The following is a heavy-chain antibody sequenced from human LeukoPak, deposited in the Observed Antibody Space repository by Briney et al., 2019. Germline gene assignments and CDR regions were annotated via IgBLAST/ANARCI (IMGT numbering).Heavy chain of an antibody. CDR1: GYSISSGYY. D-gene: IGHD4-17*01. J-gene: IGHJ4*02. Sequence: SETLSLTCAVSGYSISSGYYWGLIRQPPGKGLEWIGNIYHSGSTYYNPSLKSRVTISVDTSKNQFSLKLSSVTAADTAVYYCARDRYADYVSDWGQGTLVTVSS. V-gene: IGHV4-38-2*02. CDR2: IYHSGST. CDR3: ARDRYADYVSD.